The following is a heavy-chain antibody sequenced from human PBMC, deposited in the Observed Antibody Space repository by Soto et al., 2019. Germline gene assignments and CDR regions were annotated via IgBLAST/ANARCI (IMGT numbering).Heavy chain of an antibody. CDR3: TRDASRDSSARGWFDP. CDR2: ISSNSAYI. V-gene: IGHV3-21*02. J-gene: IGHJ5*02. Sequence: EVQLVESGGGLVKPGGSLSRSCAASGFTFRSFTMNWVRQAPGKGLEWVSTISSNSAYIYYTDALRGRFTISRDNAKNSLHLQMNSLRAEDTAVYYCTRDASRDSSARGWFDPWGPGTLVTVSS. D-gene: IGHD6-13*01. CDR1: GFTFRSFT.